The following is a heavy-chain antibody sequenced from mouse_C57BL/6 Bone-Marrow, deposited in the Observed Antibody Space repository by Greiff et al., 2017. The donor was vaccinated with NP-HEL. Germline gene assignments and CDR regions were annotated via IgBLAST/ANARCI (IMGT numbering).Heavy chain of an antibody. CDR2: IYPGSGST. V-gene: IGHV1-55*01. D-gene: IGHD1-1*01. J-gene: IGHJ2*01. CDR1: GYTFTSYW. CDR3: AKEPFYYGSSYYFDY. Sequence: QVQLQQPGAELVKPGASVKMSCKASGYTFTSYWITWVKQRPGQGLEWIGDIYPGSGSTNYNEKFKSKATLTVDPSPSTSYMQLSSLTSEDSAVYYCAKEPFYYGSSYYFDYWGQGTTLTVSS.